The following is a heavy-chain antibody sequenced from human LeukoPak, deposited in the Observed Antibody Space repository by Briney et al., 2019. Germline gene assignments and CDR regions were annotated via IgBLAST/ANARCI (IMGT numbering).Heavy chain of an antibody. CDR3: ARDIGGSAIDY. CDR1: GYTFTSYY. D-gene: IGHD1-26*01. CDR2: INTGNGNT. J-gene: IGHJ4*02. Sequence: ASVKVSCKASGYTFTSYYMHWVRQAPGQGLEWMGWINTGNGNTKYSQKFQGRVTITRDTSASIAYMELSSLKSEDTAVYYCARDIGGSAIDYWGQGTLVTVSS. V-gene: IGHV1-3*04.